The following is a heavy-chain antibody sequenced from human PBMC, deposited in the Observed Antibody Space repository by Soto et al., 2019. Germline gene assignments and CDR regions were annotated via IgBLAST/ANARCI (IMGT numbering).Heavy chain of an antibody. CDR2: INAYNGNT. V-gene: IGHV1-18*04. CDR1: GYTFTDYF. Sequence: ASVKVSCKASGYTFTDYFINWMRQAPGQGLEWMGWINAYNGNTKYAQKLQGRVTMTTDTSTSTAYMELGSLTSDDTAVYYCATRSPAFDYWGQGTLVTVSS. CDR3: ATRSPAFDY. J-gene: IGHJ4*02.